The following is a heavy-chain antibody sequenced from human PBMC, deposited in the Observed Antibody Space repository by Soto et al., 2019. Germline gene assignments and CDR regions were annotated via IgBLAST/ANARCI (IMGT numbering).Heavy chain of an antibody. CDR2: MQPSSGRT. J-gene: IGHJ4*02. Sequence: QVTLVQSGAEVREPGASVKVSCKASGYSFTGLDINWVRQTTGQGLEWMGWMQPSSGRTGYAQKFQGRVTMTRDTSINTAYMELSSLTSDDTAFYYCARGVTAGVDYWGQGTLVTVSS. CDR3: ARGVTAGVDY. CDR1: GYSFTGLD. V-gene: IGHV1-8*01. D-gene: IGHD1-26*01.